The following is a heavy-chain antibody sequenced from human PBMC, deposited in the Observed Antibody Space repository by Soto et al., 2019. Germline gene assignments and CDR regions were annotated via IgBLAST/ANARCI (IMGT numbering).Heavy chain of an antibody. J-gene: IGHJ4*01. CDR3: ATRVLRYFDWSYGVLDY. CDR2: FDPEDGET. V-gene: IGHV1-24*01. D-gene: IGHD3-9*01. Sequence: KGLEWMGGFDPEDGETIYAQKFQGRVTMTEDTSTDTAYMELSSLRSEDTAVYYCATRVLRYFDWSYGVLDYRGHGTLVIV.